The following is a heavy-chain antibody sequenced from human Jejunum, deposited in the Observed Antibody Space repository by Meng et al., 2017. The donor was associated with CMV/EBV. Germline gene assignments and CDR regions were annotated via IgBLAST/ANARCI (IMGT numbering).Heavy chain of an antibody. CDR3: AKSAHSYGNDAFDI. V-gene: IGHV3-23*01. Sequence: GFTFSSYAMSWVRQAPGKGLEWVSFIKGGGGAAHYADSVKGRFTTSRDNSKNTLYLQMSSLRGEDTAVYFCAKSAHSYGNDAFDIWGQGTMVTVSS. J-gene: IGHJ3*02. D-gene: IGHD5-18*01. CDR2: IKGGGGAA. CDR1: GFTFSSYA.